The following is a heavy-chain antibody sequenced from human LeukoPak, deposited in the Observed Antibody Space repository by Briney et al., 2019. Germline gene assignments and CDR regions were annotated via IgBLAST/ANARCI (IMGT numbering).Heavy chain of an antibody. CDR1: GFTFSSYS. CDR2: ISSSSSTI. V-gene: IGHV3-48*02. Sequence: GGSLRLSCAASGFTFSSYSMKWVRQAPGKGLEWVSYISSSSSTIYYADSVKGRFTISRDNAKNSLYLQMNSLRDEDTAVYYCTTGDLLWFGELGDYWGQGTLVTVSS. J-gene: IGHJ4*02. CDR3: TTGDLLWFGELGDY. D-gene: IGHD3-10*01.